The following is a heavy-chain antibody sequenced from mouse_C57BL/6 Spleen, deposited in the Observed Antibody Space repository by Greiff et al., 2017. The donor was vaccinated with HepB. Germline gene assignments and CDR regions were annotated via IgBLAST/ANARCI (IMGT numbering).Heavy chain of an antibody. J-gene: IGHJ3*01. D-gene: IGHD1-1*01. V-gene: IGHV1-26*01. Sequence: EVQLQQSGPELVKPGASVKISCKASGYTFTDYYMNWVKQSHGKSLEWIGDINPNNGGTSYNQKFKGKATLTVDKSSSTAYMELRSLTSEDSAVYYCARRYYVSSDKAWFAYWGQGTLVTVSA. CDR1: GYTFTDYY. CDR2: INPNNGGT. CDR3: ARRYYVSSDKAWFAY.